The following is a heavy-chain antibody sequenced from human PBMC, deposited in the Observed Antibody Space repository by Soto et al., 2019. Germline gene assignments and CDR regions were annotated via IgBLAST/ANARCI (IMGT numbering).Heavy chain of an antibody. D-gene: IGHD2-15*01. J-gene: IGHJ3*02. Sequence: EVHLVESGGGLVQPGGSLRLSCTASGFIVSDTYVNWVRQAPGKGLEWVSVISHRGDTHYADSVSGRFSLSRDIPDNSWHLQMNSLRGEASAVYYCSRERRYYRGGSCSIPGEDYDIWRQWTTVTVSS. CDR3: SRERRYYRGGSCSIPGEDYDI. V-gene: IGHV3-66*01. CDR1: GFIVSDTY. CDR2: ISHRGDT.